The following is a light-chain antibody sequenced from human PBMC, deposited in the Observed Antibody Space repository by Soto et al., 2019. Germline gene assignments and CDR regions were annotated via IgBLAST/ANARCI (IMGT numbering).Light chain of an antibody. CDR3: QQYNNWPRT. CDR1: QSVSSN. J-gene: IGKJ4*01. V-gene: IGKV3-15*01. CDR2: GES. Sequence: DIVMTQSPATLSVSPGDRATLSCRASQSVSSNLAWYQQKPGQAPRLLIYGESTRATGIPDRLSGSGSGTEFTLTISRLQSEDFAVYYCQQYNNWPRTXGGGTKVDIK.